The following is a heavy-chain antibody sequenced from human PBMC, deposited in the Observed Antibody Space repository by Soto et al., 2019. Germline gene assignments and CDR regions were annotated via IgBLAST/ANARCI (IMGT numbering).Heavy chain of an antibody. CDR3: VRDQQGTLFDY. J-gene: IGHJ4*02. D-gene: IGHD6-13*01. Sequence: SQTLSLTSAISVDSLSTKSAASNWIRQSPSRGLECLGRTYYRSKWYNEYAVSVESRITINPDTSKDQFYMQMNSVTPEDTAVYDCVRDQQGTLFDYWGQGTLVTVSS. V-gene: IGHV6-1*01. CDR1: VDSLSTKSAA. CDR2: TYYRSKWYN.